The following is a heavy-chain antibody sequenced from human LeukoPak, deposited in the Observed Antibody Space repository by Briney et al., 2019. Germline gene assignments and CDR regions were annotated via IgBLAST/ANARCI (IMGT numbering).Heavy chain of an antibody. J-gene: IGHJ4*02. D-gene: IGHD2-8*01. CDR1: GFTQNA. CDR2: ISRSGGNS. V-gene: IGHV3-23*01. CDR3: AKDPDCTSGVCYTFFDY. Sequence: GGSLRLSCEASGFTQNAMGWVRQAPGKGLEWVASISRSGGNSHYADSVKGRFTISRDNSKNTLYLQMNSLRAEDTAVYYCAKDPDCTSGVCYTFFDYWGQGTLVTVSS.